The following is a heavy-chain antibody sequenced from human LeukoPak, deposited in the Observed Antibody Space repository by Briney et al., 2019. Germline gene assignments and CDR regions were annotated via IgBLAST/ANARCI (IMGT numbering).Heavy chain of an antibody. D-gene: IGHD3-16*02. CDR1: GGTFSSYA. Sequence: ASVKVSCKASGGTFSSYAISWVRQAPGKGLEWMGGFDPEDGETVYAQRFQGRVTMTEDTSTDTAYMELSSLRSEDTAVYYCATGSLRLGEFSLGYRGQGTLVTVSS. V-gene: IGHV1-24*01. CDR2: FDPEDGET. CDR3: ATGSLRLGEFSLGY. J-gene: IGHJ4*02.